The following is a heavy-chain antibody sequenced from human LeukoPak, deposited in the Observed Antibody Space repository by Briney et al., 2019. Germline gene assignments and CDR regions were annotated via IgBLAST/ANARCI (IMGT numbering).Heavy chain of an antibody. D-gene: IGHD5-18*01. J-gene: IGHJ4*02. Sequence: SQTLSLTCTVSGGSISSGSYYWSWIRQPAGKGLEWIGRIYTSGSTNYNPSLKSRVTISVDTSKNQFSLKLSSVTAADTAVYYCARGAHSYSIGEVGFDYWGQGTLVTVSS. CDR2: IYTSGST. CDR3: ARGAHSYSIGEVGFDY. CDR1: GGSISSGSYY. V-gene: IGHV4-61*02.